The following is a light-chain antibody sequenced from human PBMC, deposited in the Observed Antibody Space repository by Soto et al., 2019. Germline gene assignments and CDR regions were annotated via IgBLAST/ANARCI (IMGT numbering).Light chain of an antibody. CDR2: AAS. Sequence: DIQLTQSPSFLSASVGDRVTITCRASQGISSYLAWYQQKPGKAPKLLIYAASTLQSGVPSRFSGSGSGTEFTLTISSLQPEDFATYYCQQLSSYPRTFGGGTKVKIK. CDR1: QGISSY. CDR3: QQLSSYPRT. V-gene: IGKV1-9*01. J-gene: IGKJ4*01.